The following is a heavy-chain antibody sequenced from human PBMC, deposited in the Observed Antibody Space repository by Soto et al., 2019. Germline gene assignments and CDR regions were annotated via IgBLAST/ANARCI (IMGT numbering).Heavy chain of an antibody. CDR3: ARARVTVVSQLLAPRY. CDR2: IIPIFGTA. V-gene: IGHV1-69*01. CDR1: GGTFSSYA. D-gene: IGHD2-2*01. Sequence: QVQLVQSGAEVKKPGSSVKVSCKAPGGTFSSYAISWVRQAPGQGLEWKGGIIPIFGTANYAQKFQGRVTITADESTSGAYVELSSLRSEDTAVYYCARARVTVVSQLLAPRYWGQGTLVTVSS. J-gene: IGHJ4*02.